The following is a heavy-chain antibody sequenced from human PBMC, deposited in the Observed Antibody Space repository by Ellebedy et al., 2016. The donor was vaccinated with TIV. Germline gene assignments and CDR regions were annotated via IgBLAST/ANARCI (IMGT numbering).Heavy chain of an antibody. CDR3: ARDLRGREDY. J-gene: IGHJ4*02. V-gene: IGHV3-21*01. CDR2: ISSSSSYI. CDR1: GFTFSSYS. D-gene: IGHD1-26*01. Sequence: GGSLRLSCAASGFTFSSYSMNWVRQAPGKGLEWVSSISSSSSYIYYADSVKGRFTISRDNAKNTLYLQMNSLRVEDTAVYYCARDLRGREDYWGQGTLVTVSS.